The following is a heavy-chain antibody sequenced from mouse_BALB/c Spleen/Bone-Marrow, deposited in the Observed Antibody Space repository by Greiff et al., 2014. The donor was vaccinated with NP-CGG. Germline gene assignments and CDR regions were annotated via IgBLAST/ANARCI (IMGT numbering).Heavy chain of an antibody. CDR2: IRNKANGYTT. Sequence: EVQRVESGGGLVQPGGSLRLSCATSGFTFTDYYMNWVRQPPGKALEWLGFIRNKANGYTTEYSASVKGRFTISRDSSQNILYLQMNTLRAEDSATYYCARDKGRVFFDYWGQGTTLTVSS. J-gene: IGHJ2*01. CDR1: GFTFTDYY. CDR3: ARDKGRVFFDY. V-gene: IGHV7-3*02.